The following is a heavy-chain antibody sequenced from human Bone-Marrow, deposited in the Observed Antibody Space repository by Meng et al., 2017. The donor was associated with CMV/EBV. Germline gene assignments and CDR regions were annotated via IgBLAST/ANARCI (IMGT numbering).Heavy chain of an antibody. J-gene: IGHJ4*02. CDR3: PRVALAARPEGYYFDF. Sequence: SETLSLTCTVSGYSISSGFFWGWIRQPPGKGLEWIGNIYHRGNTYYNSSLKSRVTISVDTSKNQFSLKLSSVTVADTAVYYCPRVALAARPEGYYFDFWGQGTLVTVSS. CDR1: GYSISSGFF. V-gene: IGHV4-38-2*02. CDR2: IYHRGNT. D-gene: IGHD6-6*01.